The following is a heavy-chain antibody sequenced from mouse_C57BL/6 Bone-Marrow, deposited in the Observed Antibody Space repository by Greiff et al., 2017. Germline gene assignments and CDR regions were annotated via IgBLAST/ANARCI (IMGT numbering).Heavy chain of an antibody. CDR3: ARDRADGNPFDY. J-gene: IGHJ2*01. CDR1: GFTFSDYY. CDR2: INYDGSST. V-gene: IGHV5-16*01. Sequence: EVKLMESEGGLVQPGSSMKLSCTASGFTFSDYYMAWVRQVPEKGLEWVANINYDGSSTYYLDSLKSRFIISRDNAKNILYLQMSSLKSEDTATYYCARDRADGNPFDYWGQGTTLTVSS. D-gene: IGHD2-1*01.